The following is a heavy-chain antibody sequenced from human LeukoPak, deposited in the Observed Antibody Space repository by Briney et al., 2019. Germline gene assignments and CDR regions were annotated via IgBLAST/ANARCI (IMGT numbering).Heavy chain of an antibody. V-gene: IGHV3-21*01. J-gene: IGHJ6*02. CDR1: GFTFSSYS. CDR3: AREALNMYYGMDV. CDR2: ISSSTTYI. Sequence: GGSLRLSCAASGFTFSSYSMNWVRQAPGKGLEWVSSISSSTTYIYYADSVKGRFTISRDNAKNSLSLQMDSLRDDDTAVYYCAREALNMYYGMDVWGQGTTITVSS. D-gene: IGHD1/OR15-1a*01.